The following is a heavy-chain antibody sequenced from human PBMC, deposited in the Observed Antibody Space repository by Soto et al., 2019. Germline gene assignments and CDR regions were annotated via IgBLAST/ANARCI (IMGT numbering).Heavy chain of an antibody. CDR1: GSTFSSYA. Sequence: PGGSLRLSCAASGSTFSSYAMSWVRQAPGKGLEWVSVISGSGDSTYYADSVKGRFTISRDNSKNTLYVQMNSLRAEDTAVYYCARELGYCSGGNCYMDGAFEFWGQGTMVTVSS. V-gene: IGHV3-23*01. J-gene: IGHJ3*01. CDR3: ARELGYCSGGNCYMDGAFEF. CDR2: ISGSGDST. D-gene: IGHD2-15*01.